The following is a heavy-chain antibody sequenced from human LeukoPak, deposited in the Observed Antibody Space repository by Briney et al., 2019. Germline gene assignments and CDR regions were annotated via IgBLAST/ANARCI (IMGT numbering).Heavy chain of an antibody. J-gene: IGHJ2*01. CDR1: GFTFSNYA. Sequence: GGSLRLSCAASGFTFSNYAMSWVRQAPGKGLDWVSAISGSGGSTYYADSVKGRFTISRDNSKNTLYLQMNSLRAEDTAVYYCAREFAKYYYGSSALLGYFDLWGRGTLVTVSS. D-gene: IGHD3-22*01. CDR2: ISGSGGST. V-gene: IGHV3-23*01. CDR3: AREFAKYYYGSSALLGYFDL.